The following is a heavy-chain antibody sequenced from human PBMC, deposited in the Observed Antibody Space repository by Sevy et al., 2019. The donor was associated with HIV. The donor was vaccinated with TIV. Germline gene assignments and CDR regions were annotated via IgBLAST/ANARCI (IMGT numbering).Heavy chain of an antibody. Sequence: GGSLRLSCAASGFTFSNYAMNWVRQAPGKGLEWVSGISGRGGSGDKTNYAYSVKGRFTISRDDSKNSLYLQLNSLRAEDMAIYYCARKYDSSGYFDYWGQGTLVTVSS. CDR2: ISGRGGSGDKT. J-gene: IGHJ4*02. CDR1: GFTFSNYA. D-gene: IGHD3-22*01. V-gene: IGHV3-23*01. CDR3: ARKYDSSGYFDY.